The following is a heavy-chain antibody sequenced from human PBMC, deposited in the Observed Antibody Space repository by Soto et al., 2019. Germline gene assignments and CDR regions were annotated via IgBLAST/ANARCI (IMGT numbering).Heavy chain of an antibody. CDR2: INQDGRVK. CDR1: GDTFPGPW. V-gene: IGHV3-7*01. J-gene: IGHJ3*02. Sequence: EVQLVVPGEGLVQSGGSLRLSCAAAGDTFPGPWKNWVRKAPGKGLEWVSNINQDGRVKYYTDSVKGRLTISRDNAKKSLYLQMNSLRCEGTAVYYCARDPNPIEGVAFDIWVQGTMVTFSS. D-gene: IGHD2-21*01. CDR3: ARDPNPIEGVAFDI.